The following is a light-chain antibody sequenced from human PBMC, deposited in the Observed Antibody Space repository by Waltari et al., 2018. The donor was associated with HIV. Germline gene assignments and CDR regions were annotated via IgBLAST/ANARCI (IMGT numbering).Light chain of an antibody. CDR3: HSYDTNNQV. CDR2: EDN. CDR1: SCTLVCNY. Sequence: NFMLTQPHSMSESPGKTVTISCTRSSCTLVCNYVQWYQQRTGSAPNTVIYEDNERPSGVHDRFSGSIDRSSNSASLTISGLKTEDEADYYCHSYDTNNQVFGGGTKLTVV. J-gene: IGLJ2*01. V-gene: IGLV6-57*03.